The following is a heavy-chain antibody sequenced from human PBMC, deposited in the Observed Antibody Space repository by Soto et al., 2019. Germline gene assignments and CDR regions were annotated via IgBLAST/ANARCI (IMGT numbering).Heavy chain of an antibody. J-gene: IGHJ6*02. CDR2: VIPVFGTA. Sequence: QVQLVQSGAEVKKPGSSVRVSCKASGGTLRNYGISWVRQAPGQGLEWVGGVIPVFGTANYAQKFQGRVTITADESTSTVYMDVTSLRSEDTAVYYCSRGDATKIVVTTYYGMDVWGQGTPVTVSS. V-gene: IGHV1-69*12. CDR3: SRGDATKIVVTTYYGMDV. CDR1: GGTLRNYG. D-gene: IGHD4-17*01.